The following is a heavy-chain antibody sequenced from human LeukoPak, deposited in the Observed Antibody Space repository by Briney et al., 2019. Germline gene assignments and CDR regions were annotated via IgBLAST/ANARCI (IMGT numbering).Heavy chain of an antibody. CDR1: GYTFTSYY. D-gene: IGHD6-19*01. CDR3: ARGGRQWLVRWTFDY. CDR2: INPSGGST. J-gene: IGHJ4*02. Sequence: GASVKVSCKASGYTFTSYYMHWVQQAPGQGLEWMGIINPSGGSTSYAQKFQGRVTMTRDTSTSTVYMELSSLRSEDTAVYYCARGGRQWLVRWTFDYWGQGTLVTVSS. V-gene: IGHV1-46*01.